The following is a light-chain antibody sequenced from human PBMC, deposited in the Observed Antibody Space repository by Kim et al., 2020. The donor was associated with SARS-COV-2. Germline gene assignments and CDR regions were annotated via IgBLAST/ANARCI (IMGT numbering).Light chain of an antibody. V-gene: IGKV3-11*01. Sequence: WSPGERPPLSCRATQGVGTQLAWFKPKPGQAPGRLIYDTSNRATGVPARFSGSGSGTDCTLTISSLEAEDFAVYYCQQRANWPRTFGQGTRLEIK. CDR1: QGVGTQ. J-gene: IGKJ5*01. CDR2: DTS. CDR3: QQRANWPRT.